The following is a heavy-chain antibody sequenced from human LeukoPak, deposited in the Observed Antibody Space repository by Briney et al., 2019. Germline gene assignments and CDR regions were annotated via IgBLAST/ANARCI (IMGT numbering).Heavy chain of an antibody. Sequence: SETLSLTCSVSGGSVSSYYWSWIRQPAGKGLEWIGRMYPSGSTNYNPSLKSRVTMSVDTSKNQFSLKLSSVTAADTAVYYCARDHRGWLVGNYYYYYMDVWGKGTTVTVSS. V-gene: IGHV4-4*07. CDR1: GGSVSSYY. D-gene: IGHD6-19*01. J-gene: IGHJ6*03. CDR3: ARDHRGWLVGNYYYYYMDV. CDR2: MYPSGST.